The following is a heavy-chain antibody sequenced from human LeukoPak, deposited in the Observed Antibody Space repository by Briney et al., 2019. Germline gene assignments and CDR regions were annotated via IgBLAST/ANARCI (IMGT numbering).Heavy chain of an antibody. J-gene: IGHJ6*03. D-gene: IGHD3-3*01. V-gene: IGHV4-39*07. CDR3: ARGLWWVFSVDDFWSGYYTKERYYYYYYMDV. CDR1: GGSISSSSYY. Sequence: PSETLSLTCTVSGGSISSSSYYWGWIRQPPGKGLEWIGEINHSGSTNYNPSLKSRVTIPVDTSKNQFSLKLSSVTAADTAVYYCARGLWWVFSVDDFWSGYYTKERYYYYYYMDVWGKGTTVTVSS. CDR2: INHSGST.